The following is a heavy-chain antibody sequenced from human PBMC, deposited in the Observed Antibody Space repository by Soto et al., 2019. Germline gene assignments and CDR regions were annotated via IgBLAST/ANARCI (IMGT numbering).Heavy chain of an antibody. CDR2: IYYSGST. V-gene: IGHV4-31*03. D-gene: IGHD1-26*01. CDR3: RSHRSIGSYYLRANY. Sequence: QVQLQESGPGLVKPSQTLSLTCTVSGGSISSGGYYWSWIRQHPGKGLEWIGYIYYSGSTYYNPSLKSRVTISVDTSKNQFSLKLSSVTAADTAMYFRRSHRSIGSYYLRANYWGQGSLVTVSS. J-gene: IGHJ4*02. CDR1: GGSISSGGYY.